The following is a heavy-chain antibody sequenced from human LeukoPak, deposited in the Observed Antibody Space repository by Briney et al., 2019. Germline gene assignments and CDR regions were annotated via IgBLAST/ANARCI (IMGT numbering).Heavy chain of an antibody. J-gene: IGHJ4*02. D-gene: IGHD3-10*01. Sequence: GGSLRLSCAASGVTVSTIYMGWVRQAPGKGLDWVADIYSDGRAYYAESVKGRFTISRDSSENTLFLQMNSLRAEDTAVYYCATLKGWYGEGCFDYWGQGTLVTVSS. CDR1: GVTVSTIY. V-gene: IGHV3-53*01. CDR2: IYSDGRA. CDR3: ATLKGWYGEGCFDY.